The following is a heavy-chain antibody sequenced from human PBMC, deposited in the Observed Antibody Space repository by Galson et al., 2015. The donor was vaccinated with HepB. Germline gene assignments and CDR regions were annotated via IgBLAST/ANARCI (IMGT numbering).Heavy chain of an antibody. J-gene: IGHJ4*02. V-gene: IGHV5-51*01. Sequence: QSGAEVKKPGESLKISCKGSGYSFATYWIGWVRQMPGKGLEWMGIIYPRDSDTTYSPSFEGQVTISVDKSINTAYLQWSSLKDSDTAMYYCARQDSQSDYWGQGTLVTVSS. CDR1: GYSFATYW. CDR2: IYPRDSDT. CDR3: ARQDSQSDY.